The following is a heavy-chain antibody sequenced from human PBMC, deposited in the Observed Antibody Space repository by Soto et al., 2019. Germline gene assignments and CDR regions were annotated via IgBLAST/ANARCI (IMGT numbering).Heavy chain of an antibody. V-gene: IGHV4-59*01. CDR2: IYYRGDT. D-gene: IGHD3-9*01. J-gene: IGHJ4*02. CDR3: ARGSLVLNY. CDR1: GVSINNNF. Sequence: QVQLQESGPGLVTPSETLSLTCTVSGVSINNNFWSWIRQAPGKGLELVGYIYYRGDTSYNPSLTSRVTISVDTPKNQFPLELRSVTAADTDVYYCARGSLVLNYWGQGALVTVSS.